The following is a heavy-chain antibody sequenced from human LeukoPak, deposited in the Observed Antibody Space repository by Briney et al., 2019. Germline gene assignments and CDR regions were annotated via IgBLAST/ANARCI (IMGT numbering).Heavy chain of an antibody. V-gene: IGHV3-53*01. D-gene: IGHD3-10*01. CDR3: AREDGSGSYPGYYYGMDV. CDR1: EFTVSSNY. CDR2: IYIGGNT. Sequence: GGSLRLSCAASEFTVSSNYMHWVRQAPGKGLEWVSLIYIGGNTFYADSVKGRFIISRDNSKNTLYLQMNSLRAEDTAVYYCAREDGSGSYPGYYYGMDVWGQGTTVTVSS. J-gene: IGHJ6*02.